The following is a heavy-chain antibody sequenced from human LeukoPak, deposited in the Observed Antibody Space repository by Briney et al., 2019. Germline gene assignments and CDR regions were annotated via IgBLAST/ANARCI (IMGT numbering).Heavy chain of an antibody. J-gene: IGHJ5*02. CDR3: ATGVVAATDNWFDP. Sequence: PGGSLRLSCAASGFTFSSYNMNWVRQAPGKGLEWVSYIPTSSSTMYYADSVKGRFTISRDNSKNTLYLQMNSLRAEDTAVYYCATGVVAATDNWFDPWGQGTLVTVSS. CDR1: GFTFSSYN. V-gene: IGHV3-48*01. D-gene: IGHD2-15*01. CDR2: IPTSSSTM.